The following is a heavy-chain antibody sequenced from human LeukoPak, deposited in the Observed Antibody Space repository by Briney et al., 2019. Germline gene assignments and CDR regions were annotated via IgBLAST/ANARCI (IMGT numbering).Heavy chain of an antibody. CDR3: ARHKETTLFRGVAHVYPFDY. CDR1: GGSISRSNYY. CDR2: IYYTGST. V-gene: IGHV4-39*01. J-gene: IGHJ4*02. Sequence: PSETLSLTCTVSGGSISRSNYYWDWIRQPPGKGLEWIGSIYYTGSTYYNPSLKSRVTISVDTSKNQFSLKLSSVTAADTAVYYCARHKETTLFRGVAHVYPFDYWGQGTLVTVSS. D-gene: IGHD3-10*01.